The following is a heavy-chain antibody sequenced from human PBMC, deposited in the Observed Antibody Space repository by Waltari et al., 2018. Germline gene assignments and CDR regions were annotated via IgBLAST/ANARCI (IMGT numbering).Heavy chain of an antibody. D-gene: IGHD4-4*01. V-gene: IGHV3-30*04. Sequence: QVQLVESGGGVVQPGRSLRLSCAASGFTFSNSAMHWVRQAPGKGLEWVAVISHDATVAYYADSVKGRLTISRDNPENTLYLQMNSLRGEDTAVYYCARDPTVGHPDYFDYWGQGTLVTVSS. CDR1: GFTFSNSA. J-gene: IGHJ4*02. CDR2: ISHDATVA. CDR3: ARDPTVGHPDYFDY.